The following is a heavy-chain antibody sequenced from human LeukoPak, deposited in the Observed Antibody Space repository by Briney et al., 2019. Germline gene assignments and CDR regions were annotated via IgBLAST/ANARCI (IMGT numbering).Heavy chain of an antibody. CDR1: GDSVSSNSAA. Sequence: SQTLSLTCAISGDSVSSNSAAWNWIRQSPSRGLEWLGRTYYRSKWYNDYAVSVKSRIAINPDTSKNQFSLQLNSVTPEDTAVYYCAREESFLAAAGCHFDYWGQGTLVTVSS. CDR2: TYYRSKWYN. CDR3: AREESFLAAAGCHFDY. V-gene: IGHV6-1*01. J-gene: IGHJ4*02. D-gene: IGHD6-13*01.